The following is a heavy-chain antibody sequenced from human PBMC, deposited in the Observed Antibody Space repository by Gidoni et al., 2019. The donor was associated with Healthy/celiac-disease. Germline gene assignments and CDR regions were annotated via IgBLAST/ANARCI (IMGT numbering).Heavy chain of an antibody. J-gene: IGHJ3*02. D-gene: IGHD2-15*01. CDR2: IKHSGST. Sequence: QVQIQQWGAGLLTPSETLSLTCAVYGGSFRGYYWSWIRQPPGKGLEWIGEIKHSGSTNYNPSLKSRVTISVDTSKNQFSLKLSSVTAADTAVYYCARDRGYCSGGSCSPDAFDIWGQGTMVTVSS. V-gene: IGHV4-34*01. CDR3: ARDRGYCSGGSCSPDAFDI. CDR1: GGSFRGYY.